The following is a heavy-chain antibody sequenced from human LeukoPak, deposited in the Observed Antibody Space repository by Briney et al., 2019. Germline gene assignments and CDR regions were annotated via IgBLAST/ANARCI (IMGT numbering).Heavy chain of an antibody. CDR2: ISGSGGST. CDR3: ARHKVGGIAAAFDY. V-gene: IGHV3-23*01. J-gene: IGHJ4*02. Sequence: GGSPRLSCAASGFTFSSYAMSWVRQAPGKGLEWVSAISGSGGSTYYADSVKGRFTISRDNSKNTLYLQMNSLRAEDTAVYYCARHKVGGIAAAFDYWGQGTLVTVSS. CDR1: GFTFSSYA. D-gene: IGHD6-13*01.